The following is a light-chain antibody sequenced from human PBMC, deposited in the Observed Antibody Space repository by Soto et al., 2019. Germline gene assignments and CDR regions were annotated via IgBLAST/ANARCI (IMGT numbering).Light chain of an antibody. CDR3: SSYAGSNNLL. V-gene: IGLV2-8*01. CDR2: EVN. J-gene: IGLJ2*01. CDR1: NRDIGHYNF. Sequence: QSVLTQPPSASGSPGQSVAISCTGTNRDIGHYNFVSWYQQHPGKAPKLMIYEVNKRPSGVPDRFSGSKSGNTASLNVYGLQPDDEADYYCSSYAGSNNLLFGGGTKLPVL.